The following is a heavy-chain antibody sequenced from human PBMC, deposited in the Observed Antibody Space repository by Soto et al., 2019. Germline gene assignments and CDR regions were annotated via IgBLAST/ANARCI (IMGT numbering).Heavy chain of an antibody. CDR1: GYTFTSYY. CDR2: INPSGGST. J-gene: IGHJ6*02. D-gene: IGHD3-10*01. Sequence: ASVKVSCKASGYTFTSYYMHWVRQAPGQGLEWMGIINPSGGSTSYAQKFQGRVTMTRDTSTSTVYMELSSLRSEDTAVYYCARDLYYYGSGSYYNPTDLSVRRGGYYGMDGWGQGSTVTVSS. CDR3: ARDLYYYGSGSYYNPTDLSVRRGGYYGMDG. V-gene: IGHV1-46*01.